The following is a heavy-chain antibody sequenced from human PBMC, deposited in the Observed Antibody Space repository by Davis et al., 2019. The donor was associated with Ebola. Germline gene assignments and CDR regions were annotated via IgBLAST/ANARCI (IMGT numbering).Heavy chain of an antibody. D-gene: IGHD6-13*01. J-gene: IGHJ4*02. V-gene: IGHV1-18*04. CDR1: GYTFTSYG. CDR3: ARDRGMIAAAGVCDY. CDR2: ISAYNGNT. Sequence: AASVKVSCKASGYTFTSYGISWVRQAPGQGLEWMGWISAYNGNTNYAQKLQGRVTVTTGTSTSTAYMEVRSLRSDDTAVYYCARDRGMIAAAGVCDYWGQGTLVTVSS.